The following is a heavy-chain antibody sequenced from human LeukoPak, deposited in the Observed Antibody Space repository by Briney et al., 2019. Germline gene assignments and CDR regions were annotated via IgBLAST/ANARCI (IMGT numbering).Heavy chain of an antibody. CDR2: ISGSGGST. Sequence: GGSLRLSCAASGFTFSSYAMSWIRQAPGKGLEWVSAISGSGGSTSYADSVKGRFTISRDNAKNTLYLQMNSLRAEDTAVYYCASGRRDGYNSFDYWGQGTLVTVSS. CDR3: ASGRRDGYNSFDY. J-gene: IGHJ4*02. D-gene: IGHD5-24*01. V-gene: IGHV3-23*01. CDR1: GFTFSSYA.